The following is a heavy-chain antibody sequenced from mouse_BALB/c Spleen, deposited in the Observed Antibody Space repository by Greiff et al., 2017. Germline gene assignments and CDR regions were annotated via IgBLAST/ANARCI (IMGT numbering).Heavy chain of an antibody. CDR3: ARDRNGNYPYAMDY. CDR2: ISDGGSYT. Sequence: EVHLVESGGGLVKPGGSLKLSCAASGFTFSDYYMYWVRQTPEKRLEWVATISDGGSYTYYPDSVKGRFTISRDNAKNNLYLQMSSLKSEDTAMYYCARDRNGNYPYAMDYWGQGTSVTVSS. CDR1: GFTFSDYY. J-gene: IGHJ4*01. V-gene: IGHV5-4*02. D-gene: IGHD2-1*01.